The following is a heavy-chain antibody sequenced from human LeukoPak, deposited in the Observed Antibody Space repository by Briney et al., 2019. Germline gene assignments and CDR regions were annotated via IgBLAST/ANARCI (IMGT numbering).Heavy chain of an antibody. V-gene: IGHV3-23*01. CDR1: GFTFSSYA. CDR2: ISGSGGTT. D-gene: IGHD5-18*01. Sequence: TGGSLRLSCAASGFTFSSYAMSWVRQAPGKGLEWVSAISGSGGTTYYADSVKGRFTISRDNSKNTLYLQMNSLRAEDTAVYYCARDLGGYSYPSDYWGQGTLVTVSS. CDR3: ARDLGGYSYPSDY. J-gene: IGHJ4*02.